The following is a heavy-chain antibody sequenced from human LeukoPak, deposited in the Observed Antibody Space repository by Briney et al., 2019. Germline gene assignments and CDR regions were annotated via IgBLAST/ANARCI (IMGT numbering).Heavy chain of an antibody. J-gene: IGHJ4*02. CDR2: ISRDSDIR. D-gene: IGHD6-13*01. CDR3: ARVPTSYSSTIYFDY. CDR1: GFIFSRDS. V-gene: IGHV3-48*01. Sequence: GGSLRLSCAAPGFIFSRDSMNWVRQAPGRGLEWISYISRDSDIRYYADSVRGRFHISRDNSKNTLYLQMNSLRAEDTAVYYCARVPTSYSSTIYFDYWGQGTLVTVSS.